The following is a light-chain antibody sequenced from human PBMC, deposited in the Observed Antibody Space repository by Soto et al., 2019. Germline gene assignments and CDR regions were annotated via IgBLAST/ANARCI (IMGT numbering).Light chain of an antibody. Sequence: QSALTQPASVSGSPGQSITISCTGTSGDIGGFNYVSWFQQHPGTAPKLMIYEVSNRPSGVSNRFSGSKSGNTASLTISGLQAEDEADYYCSSYTSSSTLAVFGPGTKLTVL. CDR1: SGDIGGFNY. J-gene: IGLJ1*01. CDR3: SSYTSSSTLAV. CDR2: EVS. V-gene: IGLV2-14*01.